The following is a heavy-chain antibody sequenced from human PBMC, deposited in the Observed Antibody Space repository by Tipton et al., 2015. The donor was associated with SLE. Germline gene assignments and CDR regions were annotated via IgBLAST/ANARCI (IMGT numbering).Heavy chain of an antibody. CDR3: ARDLNDYYDSSGYSHGAFDI. CDR1: GGSFSGYY. V-gene: IGHV4-34*01. Sequence: TLSLTCAVYGGSFSGYYWSWIRQPPGKGLEWIGEINHSGSTNYNPSLKSRVTMSVDTSKNQFSLKLSSVTAADTAVYYCARDLNDYYDSSGYSHGAFDIWGQGTMVTVSS. J-gene: IGHJ3*02. CDR2: INHSGST. D-gene: IGHD3-22*01.